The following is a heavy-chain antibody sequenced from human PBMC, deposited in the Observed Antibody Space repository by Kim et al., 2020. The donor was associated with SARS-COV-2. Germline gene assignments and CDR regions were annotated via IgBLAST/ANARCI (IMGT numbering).Heavy chain of an antibody. J-gene: IGHJ4*02. CDR2: INPSGSGT. CDR1: GFTFSSYA. D-gene: IGHD3-10*01. Sequence: GGSLRLSCAASGFTFSSYAMTWVRQAPGKGLEWVATINPSGSGTYSADSVKGRFTISRDNSKNTLFLHMDSLRGEDTAVYYCARAGSSWAIFDYWGQGAPVTVSS. V-gene: IGHV3-23*05. CDR3: ARAGSSWAIFDY.